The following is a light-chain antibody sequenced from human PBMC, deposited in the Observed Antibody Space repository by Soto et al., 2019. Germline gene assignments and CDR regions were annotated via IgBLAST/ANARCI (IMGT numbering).Light chain of an antibody. J-gene: IGLJ2*01. CDR1: SSDVGAYNY. CDR3: SSYTRIDTLVV. Sequence: QSALTQPASVSGSPGQSITISCTGTSSDVGAYNYVSWYQQYPDKAPRVIIYEVSNRPSGVSNRFSGSKSGNTASLTISGLQAEDEADYYCSSYTRIDTLVVFGGGTKLTVL. CDR2: EVS. V-gene: IGLV2-14*01.